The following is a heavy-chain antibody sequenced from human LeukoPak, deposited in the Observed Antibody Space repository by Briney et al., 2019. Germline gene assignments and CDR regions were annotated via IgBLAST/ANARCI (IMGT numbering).Heavy chain of an antibody. CDR2: ISGSGGST. CDR3: AKVVYSGYGPADY. V-gene: IGHV3-23*01. D-gene: IGHD5-12*01. CDR1: GFTFTNYA. Sequence: GGSLRLSCAASGFTFTNYAMSWVRQAPGKGLEWVSAISGSGGSTYYTDSVKGRFTVSRDNSKNTLYLQLSSLRAEETAVYYCAKVVYSGYGPADYWGQGTLVTVSS. J-gene: IGHJ4*02.